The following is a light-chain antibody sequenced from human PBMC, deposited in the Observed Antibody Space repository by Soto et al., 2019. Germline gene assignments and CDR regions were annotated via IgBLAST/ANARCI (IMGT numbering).Light chain of an antibody. V-gene: IGKV1-39*01. CDR1: QDIRKY. CDR3: QQSYSTPFT. J-gene: IGKJ5*01. CDR2: AAS. Sequence: IQMTQSPSSLSASVGDRVTITCQATQDIRKYLNWYQQKPGKAPKLLIYAASSLQSGVPSRFSGSGSGTDFTLTISSLQPEDFATYYCQQSYSTPFTFGQGTRLEIK.